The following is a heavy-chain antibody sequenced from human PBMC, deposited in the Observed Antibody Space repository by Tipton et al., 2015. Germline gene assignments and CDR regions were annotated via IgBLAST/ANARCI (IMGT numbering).Heavy chain of an antibody. Sequence: SLRLSCAASGFTFDDYAMHWVRQAPGKGLEWVSGISWNSNYIGYADSVKGRFTISRDNVKNSLYLQMNSLRPEDTALYYCAKGQGFGDYVRSEFDYWGQGNQVTVSS. CDR1: GFTFDDYA. V-gene: IGHV3-9*01. D-gene: IGHD4-17*01. CDR3: AKGQGFGDYVRSEFDY. CDR2: ISWNSNYI. J-gene: IGHJ4*02.